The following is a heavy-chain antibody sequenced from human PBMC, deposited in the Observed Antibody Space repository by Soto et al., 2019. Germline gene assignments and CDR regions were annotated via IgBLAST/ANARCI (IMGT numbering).Heavy chain of an antibody. D-gene: IGHD4-17*01. CDR2: IQSKTDGGTT. Sequence: EVQLVESGGGLVKPGESLRLSCAASGFSVNDAWMNWVRQAPGEGLEWVGRIQSKTDGGTTDYGASMRGRFTISRDDSQNTLFLQMNSLETEDTGVYYCTTFYGSNYWGQGTLVTVSS. CDR1: GFSVNDAW. V-gene: IGHV3-15*07. CDR3: TTFYGSNY. J-gene: IGHJ4*02.